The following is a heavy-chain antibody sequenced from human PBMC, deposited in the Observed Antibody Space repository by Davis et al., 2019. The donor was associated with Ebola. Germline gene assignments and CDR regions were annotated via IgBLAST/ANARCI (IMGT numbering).Heavy chain of an antibody. CDR3: ARGRKVARMGSWFDS. D-gene: IGHD5-12*01. J-gene: IGHJ5*01. CDR2: FDPVDGVT. Sequence: ASVKVSCKVSRYTLIELRMHWVRQAPGKGLEWMGGFDPVDGVTKHAQKFQGRVTMTRNTSISTAYMELSSLISEDTAVYYCARGRKVARMGSWFDSWGQGTLVTVSS. V-gene: IGHV1-24*01. CDR1: RYTLIELR.